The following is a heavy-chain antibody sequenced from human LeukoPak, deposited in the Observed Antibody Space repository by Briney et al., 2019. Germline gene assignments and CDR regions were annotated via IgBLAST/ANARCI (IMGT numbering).Heavy chain of an antibody. CDR1: GFAFNSYA. J-gene: IGHJ4*02. D-gene: IGHD5-18*01. Sequence: GGSLRLSCAASGFAFNSYAMNWVRQTPGKGLEWVSAISGNGDNTYYADSVKGRFTISRDDSKNTLYLQMNSLRAEDTAVYYCAKDVEQIWIHYFDYWGQGTLVTVSS. CDR3: AKDVEQIWIHYFDY. V-gene: IGHV3-23*01. CDR2: ISGNGDNT.